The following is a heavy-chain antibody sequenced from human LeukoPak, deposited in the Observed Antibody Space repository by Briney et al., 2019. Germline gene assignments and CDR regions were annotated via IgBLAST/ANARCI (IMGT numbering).Heavy chain of an antibody. V-gene: IGHV4-34*01. J-gene: IGHJ5*02. D-gene: IGHD2-21*02. CDR1: GGSFSGYY. Sequence: SETLSLTCAVYGGSFSGYYWSWIRQPPGKGLEWIGEINHSGSTNYNPSLKSRVTISVDTSKNQFSLKLSSVTAADTAVYYCASIVVVTAMGGWFDPWGQGTLVTVSS. CDR2: INHSGST. CDR3: ASIVVVTAMGGWFDP.